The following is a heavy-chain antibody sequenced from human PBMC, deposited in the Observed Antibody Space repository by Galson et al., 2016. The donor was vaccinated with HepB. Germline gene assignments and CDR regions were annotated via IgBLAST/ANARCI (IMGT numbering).Heavy chain of an antibody. CDR3: ARVKDEYNSGWNVNDY. CDR1: GFTFRSFS. Sequence: SLRLSCAVSGFTFRSFSMQWVRQAPGKGLEWVAIISYDGSHKYYSDSVKGRFAISRDNSKNTLYLQMSSLRAEDTAVYYCARVKDEYNSGWNVNDYWGQGILVTVS. V-gene: IGHV3-30*09. D-gene: IGHD5-12*01. CDR2: ISYDGSHK. J-gene: IGHJ4*02.